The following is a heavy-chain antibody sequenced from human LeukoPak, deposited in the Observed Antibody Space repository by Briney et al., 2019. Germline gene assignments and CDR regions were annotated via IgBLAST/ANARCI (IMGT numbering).Heavy chain of an antibody. CDR3: ATYYYDSGGFHFHH. V-gene: IGHV3-64*01. D-gene: IGHD3-22*01. CDR1: GLTFRSYG. Sequence: GGSLRLSCAASGLTFRSYGMHWVRQAPGKGLEYVSAISSNGGRTYYANSVKGRFTISRDNSRNTLYLQMGSLGAEDMAVYYCATYYYDSGGFHFHHWGQGTLVTVSS. CDR2: ISSNGGRT. J-gene: IGHJ1*01.